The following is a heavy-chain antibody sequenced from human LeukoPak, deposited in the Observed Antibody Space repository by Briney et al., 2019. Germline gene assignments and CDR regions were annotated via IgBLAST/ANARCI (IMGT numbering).Heavy chain of an antibody. V-gene: IGHV4-61*01. Sequence: SQTLSLTCTVSGGSISSGSYYWSWIRQPPGKGLEWIGYIYYSGSTNYNPSLKSRVTISVDTSKNQFSLKLSSVTAADTAVYYCARGVEGYCSGGSCYSYYYYMDVWGKGTTVTVSS. CDR1: GGSISSGSYY. CDR3: ARGVEGYCSGGSCYSYYYYMDV. CDR2: IYYSGST. D-gene: IGHD2-15*01. J-gene: IGHJ6*03.